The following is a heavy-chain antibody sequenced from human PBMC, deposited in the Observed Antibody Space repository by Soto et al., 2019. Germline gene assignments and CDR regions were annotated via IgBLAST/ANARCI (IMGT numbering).Heavy chain of an antibody. V-gene: IGHV3-23*01. CDR1: GFTFSSYA. Sequence: EVQLLESGGGLVQPGGSLRLSCAASGFTFSSYAMSWVRQAPGKGLEWVSAISGSGGSTYYADSVKGRFTISRDNSKNTLYLQMNSLRAEDTAVYYCAKDRSGDYGGLGAFDIWGQGTMVTVSS. CDR2: ISGSGGST. CDR3: AKDRSGDYGGLGAFDI. D-gene: IGHD4-17*01. J-gene: IGHJ3*02.